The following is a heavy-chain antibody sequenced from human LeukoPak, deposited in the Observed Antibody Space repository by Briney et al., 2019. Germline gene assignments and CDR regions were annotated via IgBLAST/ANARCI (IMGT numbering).Heavy chain of an antibody. J-gene: IGHJ4*02. CDR1: GFTVSSNY. V-gene: IGHV3-66*01. CDR3: ARGLVTGHKNY. Sequence: GGSLRLSCAASGFTVSSNYMSWVRQAPGKGLEWGSVIYSGGSTYYADSVKGRFTISRDNSKNTLYLQMNSLRAEDTAVYYCARGLVTGHKNYWGQGTLVTVSS. CDR2: IYSGGST. D-gene: IGHD3-9*01.